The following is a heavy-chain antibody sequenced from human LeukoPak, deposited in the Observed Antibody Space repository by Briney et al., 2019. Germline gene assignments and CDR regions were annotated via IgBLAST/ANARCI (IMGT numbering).Heavy chain of an antibody. D-gene: IGHD6-19*01. J-gene: IGHJ5*02. CDR2: IYYTGST. CDR1: GGSISSSSYY. Sequence: SETLSPTCTVSGGSISSSSYYWAWIRQPPGKGLEWIGSIYYTGSTYYNPSLKSRVTISVDTPKNQFSLKLSSVTAADTAVYYCARRSLMSNSGWVPWGQGTLVTVSS. V-gene: IGHV4-39*01. CDR3: ARRSLMSNSGWVP.